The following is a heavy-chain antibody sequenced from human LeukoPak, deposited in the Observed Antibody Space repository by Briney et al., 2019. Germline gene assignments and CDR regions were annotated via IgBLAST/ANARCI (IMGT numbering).Heavy chain of an antibody. D-gene: IGHD2-15*01. CDR1: GGSISGSYW. V-gene: IGHV4-4*02. CDR3: ASLPFALGYCSGGSCSAKTGSYFDY. Sequence: SETLSLTCGVSGGSISGSYWWSWVRQPPGKGLEWIGEIYHSGSTNYNPSLKSRVTISVDKSKNQFSLNLSSVTAADTAVYYCASLPFALGYCSGGSCSAKTGSYFDYWGQGTLVTVSS. J-gene: IGHJ4*02. CDR2: IYHSGST.